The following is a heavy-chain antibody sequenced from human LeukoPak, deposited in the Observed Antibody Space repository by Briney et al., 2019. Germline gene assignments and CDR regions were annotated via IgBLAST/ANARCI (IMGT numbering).Heavy chain of an antibody. D-gene: IGHD2-15*01. CDR1: GGSMSSYY. J-gene: IGHJ4*02. V-gene: IGHV4-4*07. CDR3: ARGGGRDFDY. Sequence: KPSETLSLTCTVSGGSMSSYYWSWIRQPAGKGLEWIGRVYTSGNTNYNPSLKSRVTMSVDTSKNQFSLKLTSVTAADTAVYYCARGGGRDFDYWVQGTLVTVSS. CDR2: VYTSGNT.